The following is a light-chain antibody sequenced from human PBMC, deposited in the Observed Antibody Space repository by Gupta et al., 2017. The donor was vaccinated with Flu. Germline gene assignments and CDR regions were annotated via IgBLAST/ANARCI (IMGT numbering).Light chain of an antibody. CDR1: TGDIGTYNY. CDR3: VTYLTDASGV. J-gene: IGLJ3*02. Sequence: QSALTQPASVSGSPGQSITISCTGTTGDIGTYNYVSWYQHHPGKAPKRIMYEVSDRPSGVSTRFSGSKSGNTASLTISGLQIEDEALDDCVTYLTDASGVFGGGTALTVL. CDR2: EVS. V-gene: IGLV2-14*01.